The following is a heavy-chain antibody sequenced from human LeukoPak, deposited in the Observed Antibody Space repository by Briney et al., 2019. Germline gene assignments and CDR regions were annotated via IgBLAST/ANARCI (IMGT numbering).Heavy chain of an antibody. J-gene: IGHJ4*02. D-gene: IGHD6-19*01. CDR3: AKQVPGQWLTPTSD. V-gene: IGHV3-23*01. CDR1: GFTFSNYA. CDR2: ISGSSSHT. Sequence: PGGSLRLSCAASGFTFSNYAMIWVRQAPGKGLEWVSAISGSSSHTYYADSVKGRFTISRDNSKNTLYLQMSSLRVEDTAVYYCAKQVPGQWLTPTSDWGQGTLVTVSS.